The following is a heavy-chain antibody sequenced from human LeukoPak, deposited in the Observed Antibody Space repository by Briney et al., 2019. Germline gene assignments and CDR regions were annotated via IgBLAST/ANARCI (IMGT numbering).Heavy chain of an antibody. D-gene: IGHD2-8*01. CDR2: ISYDGSNK. J-gene: IGHJ4*02. CDR3: ARDPSEEWYPLDY. V-gene: IGHV3-30*03. CDR1: GLIVSNNY. Sequence: GGSLRLSCAASGLIVSNNYMNWVRQAPGKGLEWVAVISYDGSNKYYADSVKGRFTISRDNSKNTLYLQMNSLRAEDTAVYYCARDPSEEWYPLDYWGQGTLVTVSS.